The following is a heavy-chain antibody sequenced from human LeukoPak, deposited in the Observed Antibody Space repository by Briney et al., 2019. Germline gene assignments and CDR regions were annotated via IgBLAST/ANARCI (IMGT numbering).Heavy chain of an antibody. Sequence: PGGSLRLSCAAARFTLRAYWMGSVRQVPGKGLVWVSRINSDGRTTGYADSVKGRFTISRDNAKNTVYLQMNSLRVEDTAVYYCGSPRTYSGRNVLDMWGQGTMVTVSS. V-gene: IGHV3-74*01. CDR2: INSDGRTT. D-gene: IGHD3-10*02. CDR1: RFTLRAYW. CDR3: GSPRTYSGRNVLDM. J-gene: IGHJ3*02.